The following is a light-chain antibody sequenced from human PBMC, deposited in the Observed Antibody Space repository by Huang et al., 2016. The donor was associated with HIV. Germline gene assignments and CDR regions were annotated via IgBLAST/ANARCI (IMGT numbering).Light chain of an antibody. CDR1: QSIGSW. CDR2: KTS. J-gene: IGKJ1*01. Sequence: DIQMTQSPSTLSASVGDRVTITCRASQSIGSWLAWFQQKPGRAPKLLIYKTSSLESGVPSRFSGSGYGTEFTLTISSLQPDDFATYYCQQYNSYWTFGQGTKVDIK. V-gene: IGKV1-5*03. CDR3: QQYNSYWT.